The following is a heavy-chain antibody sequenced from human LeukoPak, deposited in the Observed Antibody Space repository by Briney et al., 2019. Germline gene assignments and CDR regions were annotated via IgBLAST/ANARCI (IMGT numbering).Heavy chain of an antibody. CDR3: ARRRYYDSTGYLD. V-gene: IGHV4-39*02. Sequence: PSETLSLTCTLSGDYISSSSYYWGWIRQPPGKGLEWIGDIYYSGSTYYNASLKGRVSISIDTSNNHFSLHLRSLTAADTDLYYCARRRYYDSTGYLDWGHGTLVTVSS. CDR1: GDYISSSSYY. J-gene: IGHJ1*01. CDR2: IYYSGST. D-gene: IGHD3-22*01.